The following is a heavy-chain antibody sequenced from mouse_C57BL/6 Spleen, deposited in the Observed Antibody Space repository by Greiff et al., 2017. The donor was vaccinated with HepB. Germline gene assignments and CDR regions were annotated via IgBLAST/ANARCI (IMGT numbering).Heavy chain of an antibody. Sequence: VQLQQSGAELARPGASVKLSCKASGYTFTSYGISWVKQRTGQGLEWIGEIYPRSGNTYYNEKFKGKATLTADKSSSTADMELRSLTSEDSAVYFCARSGTGTRYFDVWGTGTTVTVSS. J-gene: IGHJ1*03. CDR3: ARSGTGTRYFDV. CDR1: GYTFTSYG. D-gene: IGHD4-1*01. V-gene: IGHV1-81*01. CDR2: IYPRSGNT.